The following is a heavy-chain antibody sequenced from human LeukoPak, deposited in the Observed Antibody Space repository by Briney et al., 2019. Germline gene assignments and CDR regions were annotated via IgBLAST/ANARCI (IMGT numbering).Heavy chain of an antibody. D-gene: IGHD3-10*01. J-gene: IGHJ4*02. V-gene: IGHV1-2*02. CDR1: GYTFTGYY. CDR2: ISPRSGDT. CDR3: ARGREIHGSSDTNLDDY. Sequence: GAPVKVSCKTSGYTFTGYYMHWVRQAPGQGLEWMGWISPRSGDTSYAKKFQGRVTMTRDTSINTVDMDLSGLTSDDTAVFYCARGREIHGSSDTNLDDYWGQGTLVTVSS.